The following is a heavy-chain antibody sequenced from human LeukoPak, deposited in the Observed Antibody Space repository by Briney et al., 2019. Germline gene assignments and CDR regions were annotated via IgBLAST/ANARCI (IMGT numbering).Heavy chain of an antibody. D-gene: IGHD4-23*01. V-gene: IGHV3-21*01. CDR2: ISSSSSYI. Sequence: GGSLRLSXAASGFTFSSYSMNWVGQAPGKGLAWVSSISSSSSYIYYADSVKGRFTISRDNAKNSLYLQMNSLRAEDTAVYYCARGPMVVTPIDYWGQGTLVTVSS. CDR3: ARGPMVVTPIDY. J-gene: IGHJ4*02. CDR1: GFTFSSYS.